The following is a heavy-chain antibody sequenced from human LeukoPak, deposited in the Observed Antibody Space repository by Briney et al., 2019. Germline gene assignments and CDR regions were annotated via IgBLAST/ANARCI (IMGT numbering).Heavy chain of an antibody. V-gene: IGHV3-21*01. CDR3: ARGGGALDY. CDR2: ISGGSVYI. Sequence: PGGSLRLSCAASGFIFSDYSMNWVRQAPGRGLEWVSSISGGSVYISYADSVKGRFTISRDNAKNSLYLQMNSLTAEDTAIYYCARGGGALDYWGQGTLVTVSS. J-gene: IGHJ4*02. D-gene: IGHD1-26*01. CDR1: GFIFSDYS.